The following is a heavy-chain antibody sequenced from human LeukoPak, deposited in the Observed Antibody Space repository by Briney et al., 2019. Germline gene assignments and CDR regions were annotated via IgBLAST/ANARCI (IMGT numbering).Heavy chain of an antibody. CDR3: AKGRRGYSYGYFDY. D-gene: IGHD5-18*01. CDR1: GFTFDDYA. CDR2: ISWNSGSI. Sequence: GGSLRLSCAASGFTFDDYAMYWVRQAPGKGLEWVSGISWNSGSIGYADSVKGRFTISRDNAKNSLYLQMNSLRAEDTALYYCAKGRRGYSYGYFDYWGQGTLVTVSS. V-gene: IGHV3-9*01. J-gene: IGHJ4*02.